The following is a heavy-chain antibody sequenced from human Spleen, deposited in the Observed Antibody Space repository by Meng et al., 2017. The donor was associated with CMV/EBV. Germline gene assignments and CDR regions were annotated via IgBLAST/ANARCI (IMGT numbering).Heavy chain of an antibody. Sequence: GGSLRLSCAASGFTFSSYWMSWVRQAPGKGLEWVSGISGSGDNTCYADSVKGRFTISRDNSKNTLYLQMNSLRAEDTAVYYCAKAFPIVVAIFASWGQGTLVTVSS. CDR3: AKAFPIVVAIFAS. CDR1: GFTFSSYW. CDR2: ISGSGDNT. D-gene: IGHD3-22*01. J-gene: IGHJ4*02. V-gene: IGHV3-23*01.